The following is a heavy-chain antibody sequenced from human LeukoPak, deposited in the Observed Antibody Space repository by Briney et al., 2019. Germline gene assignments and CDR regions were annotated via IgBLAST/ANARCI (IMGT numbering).Heavy chain of an antibody. CDR3: AGEGSNGWPPDI. CDR2: ISSRNHYT. V-gene: IGHV3-11*05. Sequence: SGGSLRLSCAASGFTFSSYWMHWVRQAPGKGLEWVSYISSRNHYTNYAGSVKGRFTISRDNAKNSLYLQMNSLRAEDTAVYYCAGEGSNGWPPDIWGQGTMVTVSS. D-gene: IGHD2-8*01. CDR1: GFTFSSYW. J-gene: IGHJ3*02.